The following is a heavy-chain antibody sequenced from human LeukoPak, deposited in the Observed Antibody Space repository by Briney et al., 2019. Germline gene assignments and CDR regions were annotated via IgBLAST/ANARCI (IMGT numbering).Heavy chain of an antibody. CDR3: ARDAPFRQDLDY. J-gene: IGHJ4*02. V-gene: IGHV1-2*02. CDR2: INPNSGGT. CDR1: GYTFTGYY. Sequence: ASVKVSCKASGYTFTGYYMHWVRQAPGQGLEWMGWINPNSGGTNYAQKFQGRVTMTRDTSISTAYMELSRLRSGDTAVYYCARDAPFRQDLDYWGQGTLVSVSS.